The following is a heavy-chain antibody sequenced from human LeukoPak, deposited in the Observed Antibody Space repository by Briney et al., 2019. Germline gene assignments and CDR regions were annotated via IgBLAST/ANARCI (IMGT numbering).Heavy chain of an antibody. CDR1: GGSFSGYY. D-gene: IGHD6-13*01. CDR2: INHSGST. J-gene: IGHJ4*02. CDR3: ARESPVAAAAAFA. Sequence: SETLSLTCAVYGGSFSGYYWSWIRQPPGKGLEWIGEINHSGSTNYNPSLKSRVTISVDTSKNQFSLKLSSVTAADTAVYYCARESPVAAAAAFAWGQGTLVTVSS. V-gene: IGHV4-34*01.